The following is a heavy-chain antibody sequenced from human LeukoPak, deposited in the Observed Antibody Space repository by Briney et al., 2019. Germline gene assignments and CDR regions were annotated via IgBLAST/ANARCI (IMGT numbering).Heavy chain of an antibody. CDR3: ARADEYYYYYYGMDV. CDR2: ISSSSSYI. V-gene: IGHV3-21*01. J-gene: IGHJ6*02. Sequence: GGSLRLSCAASGFTFSSYSMNWVRQAPGKGLEWVSSISSSSSYIYYADSVKGRFTISRDNAKNSLYLQMNSLRAEDTAVYYCARADEYYYYYYGMDVWAKGPRSPSP. CDR1: GFTFSSYS.